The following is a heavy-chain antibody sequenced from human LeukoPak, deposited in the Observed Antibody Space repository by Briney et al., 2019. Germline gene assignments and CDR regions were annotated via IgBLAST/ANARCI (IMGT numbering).Heavy chain of an antibody. D-gene: IGHD3-10*01. J-gene: IGHJ4*02. Sequence: SGGSLRLSCAASGFTFSSYSMNWVRQAPGKGLEWVAVIWHNGNKKYYADSVKGRFTISRDNSKNTLYLQMNSLRAEDTAVYYCARDPNYYGSGSYFAYFDRWGQGTLVTVSS. V-gene: IGHV3-33*08. CDR3: ARDPNYYGSGSYFAYFDR. CDR1: GFTFSSYS. CDR2: IWHNGNKK.